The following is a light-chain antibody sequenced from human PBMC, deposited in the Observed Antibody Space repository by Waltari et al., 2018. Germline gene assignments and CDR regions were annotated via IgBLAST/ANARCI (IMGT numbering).Light chain of an antibody. CDR2: LNN. CDR1: APNIEGHG. CDR3: ASWDDILNGRV. J-gene: IGLJ3*02. Sequence: QSVLTQSPSASGAPGQRVTIPWSGSAPNIEGHGVEWYQQLPGTAPKLLMYLNNQRPSGDPDRFAGSKSGTSASLAISGLQSEDEADYYCASWDDILNGRVFGGGTKVTVL. V-gene: IGLV1-44*01.